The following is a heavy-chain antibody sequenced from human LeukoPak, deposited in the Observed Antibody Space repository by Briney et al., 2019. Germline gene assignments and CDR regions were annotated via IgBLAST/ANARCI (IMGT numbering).Heavy chain of an antibody. Sequence: SETLSLTCTVSGGSISSYYWSWIRQPPGKGLEWIGYIYYSGSTNYNPSLKSRVTMSVDTSKNQFSLKLSSVTAADTAVYYCARVPQSYYDFWSGYSSYWYFDLWGRGTLVTVSS. CDR2: IYYSGST. D-gene: IGHD3-3*01. CDR3: ARVPQSYYDFWSGYSSYWYFDL. J-gene: IGHJ2*01. CDR1: GGSISSYY. V-gene: IGHV4-59*01.